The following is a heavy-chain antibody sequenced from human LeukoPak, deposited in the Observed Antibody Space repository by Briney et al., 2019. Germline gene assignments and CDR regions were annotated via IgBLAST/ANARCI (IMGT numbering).Heavy chain of an antibody. D-gene: IGHD4-23*01. CDR3: AKDLLVYGGNSRVFGSSFDY. Sequence: GRSLRLSCAASGFTFDDYAMHWVRQAPGKGLEWVSGISWNSGSTYYADSVKGRFTISRDNSKNTLYLQMNSLRAEDTAVYYCAKDLLVYGGNSRVFGSSFDYWGQGTLVTVSS. CDR2: ISWNSGST. CDR1: GFTFDDYA. V-gene: IGHV3-9*01. J-gene: IGHJ4*02.